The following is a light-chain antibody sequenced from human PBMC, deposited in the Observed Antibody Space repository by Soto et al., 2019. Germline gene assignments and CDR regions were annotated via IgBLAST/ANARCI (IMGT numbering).Light chain of an antibody. Sequence: DIQLTQSPSFLSASVGDRVTITCRASQGISSYLAWYQQKPGKAPKLLIYAASTLQSWVPSRFSGSGSGTEFTLTISSLQPEDFATYYCQQLTSYQWTFGQWTKVDIK. CDR3: QQLTSYQWT. CDR1: QGISSY. CDR2: AAS. J-gene: IGKJ1*01. V-gene: IGKV1-9*01.